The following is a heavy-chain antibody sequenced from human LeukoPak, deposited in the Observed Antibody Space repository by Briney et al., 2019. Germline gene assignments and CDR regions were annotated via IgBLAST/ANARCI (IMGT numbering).Heavy chain of an antibody. CDR2: FDPEDGET. CDR1: GYTLTELS. D-gene: IGHD3-22*01. CDR3: ATSLYYYDSSGSRHGGYS. V-gene: IGHV1-24*01. J-gene: IGHJ4*02. Sequence: ASVKVSCKVSGYTLTELSMHWVRQAPGKGLEWMGDFDPEDGETIYAQKFQGRVTMTEDTSTDTAYMELSSLKSEDTAVYYCATSLYYYDSSGSRHGGYSWGQGTLVTVSS.